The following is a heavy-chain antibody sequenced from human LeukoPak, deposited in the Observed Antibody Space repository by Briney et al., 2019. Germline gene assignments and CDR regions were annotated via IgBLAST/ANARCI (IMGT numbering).Heavy chain of an antibody. CDR2: IYYSGST. CDR3: ARRSGSYRYYFDY. V-gene: IGHV4-39*01. D-gene: IGHD1-26*01. J-gene: IGHJ4*02. Sequence: PSETLSLTCTVSGGSISSSSYYWGWIRQPPGKGLEWIGSIYYSGSTYYNPSLKSRFTISVDTSKNQFSLKLSSVTAADTAVYYCARRSGSYRYYFDYWGQGTLVTVSS. CDR1: GGSISSSSYY.